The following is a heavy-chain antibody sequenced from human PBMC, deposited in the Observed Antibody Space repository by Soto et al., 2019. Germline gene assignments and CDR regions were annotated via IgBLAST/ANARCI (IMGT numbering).Heavy chain of an antibody. CDR3: ARDLNWNFAFDI. CDR1: GFTFSSYA. CDR2: ISSSSGTI. V-gene: IGHV3-48*01. Sequence: SLRLSCAASGFTFSSYAMSWVRQAPGKGLEWVSYISSSSGTIYYADSVKGRFTISRDNAKNSLYLRMNSLRAEDTAVYYCARDLNWNFAFDIWGQGTMVTVSS. D-gene: IGHD1-7*01. J-gene: IGHJ3*02.